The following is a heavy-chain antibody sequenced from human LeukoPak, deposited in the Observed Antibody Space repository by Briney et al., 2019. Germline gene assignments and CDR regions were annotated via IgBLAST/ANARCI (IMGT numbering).Heavy chain of an antibody. V-gene: IGHV1-46*01. CDR1: GGTFTSYY. CDR3: ARDLQNYYDSSGYSNPDY. J-gene: IGHJ4*02. Sequence: ASVKVSCKASGGTFTSYYMHWVRQAPGQGLEWMGIINPSGGSTSYAQKFQGRVTMTRDTSTSTVYMELSSLRSEDTAVYYCARDLQNYYDSSGYSNPDYWGQGTLVTVSS. D-gene: IGHD3-22*01. CDR2: INPSGGST.